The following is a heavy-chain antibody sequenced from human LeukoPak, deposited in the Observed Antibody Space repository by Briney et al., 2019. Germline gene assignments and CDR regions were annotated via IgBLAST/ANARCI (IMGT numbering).Heavy chain of an antibody. V-gene: IGHV3-33*01. CDR2: IWYDGSNK. Sequence: GGSLRLSCAASGFTFSSYGMHWVRQAPGKGLEWVAVIWYDGSNKYYADSVKGRFTISRDNSKNTRYLQMNSLRAEDTAVYYCARDPFTMVRGVMLDYWGQGTLVTVSS. CDR1: GFTFSSYG. J-gene: IGHJ4*02. CDR3: ARDPFTMVRGVMLDY. D-gene: IGHD3-10*01.